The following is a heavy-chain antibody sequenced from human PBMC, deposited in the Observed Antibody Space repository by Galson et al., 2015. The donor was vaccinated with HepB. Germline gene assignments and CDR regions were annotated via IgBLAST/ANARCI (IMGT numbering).Heavy chain of an antibody. CDR3: YGSGIDAFDI. J-gene: IGHJ3*02. D-gene: IGHD3-10*01. CDR2: LYHTGST. CDR1: GYSISSGYY. Sequence: ETLSLTCSVSGYSISSGYYWGWIRQPPGKGLEWIGSLYHTGSTYYNPSLKSRVTVSVDTSKNHSSLNLYSVTAADTAVYYCYGSGIDAFDIWGQGTMVTVSS. V-gene: IGHV4-38-2*02.